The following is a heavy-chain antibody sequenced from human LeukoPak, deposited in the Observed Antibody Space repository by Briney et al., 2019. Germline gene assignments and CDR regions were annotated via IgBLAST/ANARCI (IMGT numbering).Heavy chain of an antibody. CDR2: INHSGST. CDR3: ARYDSSRTDRDAFDI. D-gene: IGHD3-22*01. CDR1: GGSFSGYY. Sequence: PSETLSLTCAVYGGSFSGYYWSWIRQPPGKGLEWIGEINHSGSTNYNPSLKSRVTISVDTSKNQFSLKLSSVTAADTAVYYCARYDSSRTDRDAFDIWGQGTMVTVSS. V-gene: IGHV4-34*01. J-gene: IGHJ3*02.